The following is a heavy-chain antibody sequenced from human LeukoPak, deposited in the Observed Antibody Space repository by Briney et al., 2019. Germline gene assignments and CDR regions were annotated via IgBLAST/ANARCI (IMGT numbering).Heavy chain of an antibody. CDR3: ATGFAFDI. CDR1: GFTFSSSW. Sequence: GGSLRLSCAASGFTFSSSWMSWVRQAPGKGLEWVANIKQDGSEKYYVDSVKGRFTISRDNAKNSLYLQMNSLRAEDTAVYYCATGFAFDIWGQGTMVTVSS. CDR2: IKQDGSEK. V-gene: IGHV3-7*01. J-gene: IGHJ3*02.